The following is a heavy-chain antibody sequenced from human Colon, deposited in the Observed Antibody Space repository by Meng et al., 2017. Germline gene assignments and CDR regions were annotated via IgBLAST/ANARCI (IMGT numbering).Heavy chain of an antibody. CDR3: ARAEQWLAQNH. Sequence: GESLKIPCAASGFTFSSYWMSWVRQAPGKGLEWVANIKEDGSEKYYVDSVKGRFTISRDNAKNSLYLQMNSLRAEDTAVYYCARAEQWLAQNHWGQGTLVTVSS. CDR2: IKEDGSEK. D-gene: IGHD6-19*01. CDR1: GFTFSSYW. J-gene: IGHJ5*02. V-gene: IGHV3-7*04.